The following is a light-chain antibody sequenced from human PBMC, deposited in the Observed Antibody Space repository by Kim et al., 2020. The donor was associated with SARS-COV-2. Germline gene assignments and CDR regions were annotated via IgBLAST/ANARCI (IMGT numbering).Light chain of an antibody. J-gene: IGLJ2*01. CDR3: QSYDSSNHVV. CDR2: EDN. V-gene: IGLV6-57*03. Sequence: KTVTIACTRSSGSMASNYVQWYQQRPVSAPTTVIYEDNQRPSGVPDRFSGSIDSSSNSASLTISGLKTEDEADYYCQSYDSSNHVVFGGGTQLTVL. CDR1: SGSMASNY.